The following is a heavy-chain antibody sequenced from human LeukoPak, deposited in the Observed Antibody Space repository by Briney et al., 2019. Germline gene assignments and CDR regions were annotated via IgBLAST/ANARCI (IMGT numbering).Heavy chain of an antibody. CDR3: ATGDFLSGSYYAFDP. Sequence: ASVKVSCKASGYTFTGYYMHWVRQAPGQGLEWMGWINPNSGDTNYAQKFQGRVTMTRDTSISTAYMELSGLRSDDTAVYYCATGDFLSGSYYAFDPWGQGTLVTVSS. D-gene: IGHD1-26*01. CDR1: GYTFTGYY. J-gene: IGHJ5*02. V-gene: IGHV1-2*02. CDR2: INPNSGDT.